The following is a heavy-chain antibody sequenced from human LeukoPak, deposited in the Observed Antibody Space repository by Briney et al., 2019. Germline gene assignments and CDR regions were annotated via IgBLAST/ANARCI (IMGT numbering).Heavy chain of an antibody. J-gene: IGHJ4*02. D-gene: IGHD3-16*01. Sequence: PSETLSLTCSVSGGSISSYYWNWIRQPAGKGLEWIGRVYSSGNIDYNPSLQSRVTMSIDQSKNQFSLNLSSMTAADTAVYHCARGGKNSRVQFDFWGQGTLVTVSS. CDR2: VYSSGNI. CDR1: GGSISSYY. V-gene: IGHV4-4*07. CDR3: ARGGKNSRVQFDF.